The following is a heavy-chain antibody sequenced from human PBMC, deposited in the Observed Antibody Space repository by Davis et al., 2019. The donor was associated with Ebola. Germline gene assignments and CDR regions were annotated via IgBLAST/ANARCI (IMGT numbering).Heavy chain of an antibody. CDR1: GFTVSSNC. J-gene: IGHJ6*02. CDR2: IHSGGST. CDR3: AKGGEGHEAP. V-gene: IGHV3-53*01. Sequence: GESLKISCAASGFTVSSNCMSWVRQAPGKGLEWVSVIHSGGSTYYADSVKGRFTISRDNSKNTLYLQMNSLRAEDTAVYYCAKGGEGHEAPWGQGTTVTVSS. D-gene: IGHD3-16*01.